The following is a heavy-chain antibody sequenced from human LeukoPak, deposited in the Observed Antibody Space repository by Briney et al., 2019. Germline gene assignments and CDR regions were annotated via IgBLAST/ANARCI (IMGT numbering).Heavy chain of an antibody. V-gene: IGHV4-39*01. CDR2: IYYSGST. D-gene: IGHD1-14*01. CDR1: GGSISSSSYY. J-gene: IGHJ4*02. Sequence: SETLSLTCTVSGGSISSSSYYWGWIRQPPGKGLEWIGSIYYSGSTYYNPSLKSRVTISVDTSKNQFSLKLSSVTAADTAVYYCARIPPAAPGYWGQGTLVTVSS. CDR3: ARIPPAAPGY.